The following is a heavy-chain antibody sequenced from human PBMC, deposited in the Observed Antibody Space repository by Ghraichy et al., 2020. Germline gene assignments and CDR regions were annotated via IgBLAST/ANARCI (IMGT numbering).Heavy chain of an antibody. CDR1: DYSISSGYY. CDR3: ARGYGDYVWDFDY. Sequence: SETLSLTCAVSDYSISSGYYWGWIRQPPGKGLEWIGSIYHSGYTYYNPSLKSRVTISVDTSKNHFSLNLSSVTAADTAVYYCARGYGDYVWDFDYWGQGTLVTVSS. J-gene: IGHJ4*02. V-gene: IGHV4-38-2*01. D-gene: IGHD4-17*01. CDR2: IYHSGYT.